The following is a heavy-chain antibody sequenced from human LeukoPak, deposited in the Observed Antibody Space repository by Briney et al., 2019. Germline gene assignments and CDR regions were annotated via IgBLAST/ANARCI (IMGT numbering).Heavy chain of an antibody. D-gene: IGHD2-2*01. CDR2: IKQDGSEK. J-gene: IGHJ6*03. V-gene: IGHV3-7*01. CDR1: GFTFSSYW. CDR3: ARDYCSSTSCQDYYYYYMDI. Sequence: GGSLRLSCAASGFTFSSYWMSWVRQAPGKGLEWVASIKQDGSEKYYVDSVKGRFTISRDNAKNSLYLQMNSLRAEDTAVYYCARDYCSSTSCQDYYYYYMDIWGKGTTVTVSS.